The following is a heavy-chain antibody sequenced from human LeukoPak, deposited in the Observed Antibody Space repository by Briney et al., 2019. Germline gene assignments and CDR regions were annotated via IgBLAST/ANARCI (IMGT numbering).Heavy chain of an antibody. V-gene: IGHV5-51*01. CDR3: ARLGDYQLLPYGAFDI. J-gene: IGHJ3*02. CDR2: IYPGDSDT. Sequence: KPGESLKISCKGSGYSFTSYWIGWVRQMPGKGLEWMGIIYPGDSDTRYSPSFQGQVTISADKSISTAYLQWSSLKASDTAMYYCARLGDYQLLPYGAFDIWGQGTMVTVSS. CDR1: GYSFTSYW. D-gene: IGHD2-2*01.